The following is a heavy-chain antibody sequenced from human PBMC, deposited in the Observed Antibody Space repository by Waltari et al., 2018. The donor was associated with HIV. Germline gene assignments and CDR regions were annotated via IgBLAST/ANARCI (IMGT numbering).Heavy chain of an antibody. J-gene: IGHJ4*02. D-gene: IGHD4-17*01. CDR2: ISSGSSFI. CDR3: ARALTNFGGF. V-gene: IGHV3-21*01. Sequence: EVQLVESGGGLVNPGGSLSLSCAGSGSTSSNFSMNWVPQAPGKGLEWVAAISSGSSFIDYADSVKGRFTISRDNAKNSLYLQMKSLRVEDTALYYCARALTNFGGFWGQGTLVTVSS. CDR1: GSTSSNFS.